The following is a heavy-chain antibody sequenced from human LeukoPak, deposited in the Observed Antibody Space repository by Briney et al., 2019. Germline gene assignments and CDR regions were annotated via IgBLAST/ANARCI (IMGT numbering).Heavy chain of an antibody. CDR1: GFNFNNFA. D-gene: IGHD3-22*01. J-gene: IGHJ4*02. CDR2: INPTSTSI. V-gene: IGHV3-21*01. CDR3: VRLRRNSDRSGYYYFYNY. Sequence: PGGSLRLSCAASGFNFNNFAINWVRQAPGKGLEWVSSINPTSTSIYYADAVKSRFTISRDNAKSSLYLQMNSLRAEDTARYYCVRLRRNSDRSGYYYFYNYWGQGIQVTVSS.